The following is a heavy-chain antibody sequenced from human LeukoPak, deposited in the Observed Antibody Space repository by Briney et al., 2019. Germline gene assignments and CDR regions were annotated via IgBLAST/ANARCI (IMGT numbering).Heavy chain of an antibody. CDR1: GFTFSSYA. J-gene: IGHJ4*02. Sequence: PGGSLRLSCAASGFTFSSYAMSWVRQAPGKGLEWVSAISGSGGSTYYADSVKGRFAISRDNSKNTLYLQMNSLRAEDTAVYYCAKVNYGGNSGAYWGQGTLVTVSS. CDR2: ISGSGGST. D-gene: IGHD4-23*01. V-gene: IGHV3-23*01. CDR3: AKVNYGGNSGAY.